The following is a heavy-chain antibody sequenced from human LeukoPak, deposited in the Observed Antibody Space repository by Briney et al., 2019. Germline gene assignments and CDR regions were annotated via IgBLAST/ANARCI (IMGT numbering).Heavy chain of an antibody. D-gene: IGHD2-15*01. V-gene: IGHV3-23*01. CDR1: GFTFSSYA. J-gene: IGHJ4*02. Sequence: PGGSLRLSCAASGFTFSSYAMSWVRQAPGKGLEWVSAISGSGGSTYYVDSVKGRFTISRDSSKNTLYLQMNSLRAEDTAVYYCAKDGPPIVVVVAATPGYFDYWGQGTLVTVSS. CDR3: AKDGPPIVVVVAATPGYFDY. CDR2: ISGSGGST.